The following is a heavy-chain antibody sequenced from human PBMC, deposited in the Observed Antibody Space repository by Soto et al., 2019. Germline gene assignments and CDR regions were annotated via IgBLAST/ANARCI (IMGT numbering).Heavy chain of an antibody. CDR2: IRSKAYGGTT. CDR1: GFTFGDYA. J-gene: IGHJ6*02. Sequence: GGSLRLSCTASGFTFGDYAMSWFRQAPGKGLEWVGFIRSKAYGGTTEYAASVKGRFTISRDDSKSIAYLQMNSLKTEDTAVYYCTSQYCSGGSCYYYYYGMDVWGQGTTVTVSS. D-gene: IGHD2-15*01. CDR3: TSQYCSGGSCYYYYYGMDV. V-gene: IGHV3-49*03.